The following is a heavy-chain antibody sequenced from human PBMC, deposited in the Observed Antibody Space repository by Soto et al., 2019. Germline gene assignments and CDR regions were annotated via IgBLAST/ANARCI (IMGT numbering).Heavy chain of an antibody. CDR3: ARHPTSYYYYGMDV. CDR1: GYSFAGYW. V-gene: IGHV5-10-1*01. CDR2: IDPSDSQT. Sequence: PGESLKISCKGSGYSFAGYWITWVRQKPGKGLEWMGRIDPSDSQTYYSPSFRGHVTISVTKSITTVFLQWSSLRASDTAMYYCARHPTSYYYYGMDVWGQGTTVTVSS. J-gene: IGHJ6*02. D-gene: IGHD2-2*01.